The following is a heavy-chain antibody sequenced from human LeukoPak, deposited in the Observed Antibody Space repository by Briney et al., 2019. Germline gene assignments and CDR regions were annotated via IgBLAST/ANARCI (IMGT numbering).Heavy chain of an antibody. CDR3: ARDRVAVAFDI. Sequence: GGSLRLSCAASGFTVSNNYMSWVRQAPGKGLEWVSFIYSGGSTYYADSVKGRFTISRDNSKNTLYLQMNSLRAEDTAVYYCARDRVAVAFDIWGQGTMVTVSS. V-gene: IGHV3-53*05. D-gene: IGHD6-19*01. J-gene: IGHJ3*02. CDR1: GFTVSNNY. CDR2: IYSGGST.